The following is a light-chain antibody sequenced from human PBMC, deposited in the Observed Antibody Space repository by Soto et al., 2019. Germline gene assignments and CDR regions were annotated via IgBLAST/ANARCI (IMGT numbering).Light chain of an antibody. J-gene: IGKJ2*01. CDR1: QSVSSY. V-gene: IGKV3-11*01. CDR2: EAS. Sequence: EIVLTQSPATLSLSPGERATLSCRASQSVSSYLAWYQQKPGQAPRLLIYEASNRATGIPARFSGSGSGTDFTLTISSLEPEDFAVYYCQQLSNGPSYTFGQGTKLEIK. CDR3: QQLSNGPSYT.